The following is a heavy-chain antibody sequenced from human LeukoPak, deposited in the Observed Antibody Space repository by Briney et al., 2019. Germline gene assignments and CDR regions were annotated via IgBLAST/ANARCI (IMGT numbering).Heavy chain of an antibody. CDR3: ATQDRSGPPGAYFQH. CDR2: IYYSGSA. Sequence: PSETLSLTCTVSGCSISSSSYYWGWIRQPPGKGLEWIGSIYYSGSAYYNPSLKSRVTISVDTSTNKFSLKLSSVTAADTAGDYCATQDRSGPPGAYFQHWGQGTLVTVSS. V-gene: IGHV4-39*01. J-gene: IGHJ1*01. CDR1: GCSISSSSYY. D-gene: IGHD3-22*01.